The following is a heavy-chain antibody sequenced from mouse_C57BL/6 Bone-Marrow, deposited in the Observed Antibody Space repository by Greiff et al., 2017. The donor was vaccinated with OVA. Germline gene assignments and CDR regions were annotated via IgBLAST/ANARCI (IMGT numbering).Heavy chain of an antibody. J-gene: IGHJ2*01. D-gene: IGHD1-1*01. CDR2: IYPRSGNT. CDR3: ARGYYGSSVFGY. CDR1: GYTFTSYG. V-gene: IGHV1-81*01. Sequence: VQLQESGAELARPGASVKLSCKASGYTFTSYGISWVKQRTGQGLEWIGEIYPRSGNTYYNEKFKGKATLTADKSSRTAYMELRSLTSEDSAVYCCARGYYGSSVFGYWGQGTTLTVSS.